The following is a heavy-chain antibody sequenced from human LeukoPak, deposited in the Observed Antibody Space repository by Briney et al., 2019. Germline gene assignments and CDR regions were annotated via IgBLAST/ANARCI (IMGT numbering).Heavy chain of an antibody. D-gene: IGHD4-4*01. Sequence: GGSLRLSCAASGFTFSSYAVSWVRQAPGKGLEWVSAISGSGGSTYYADSVKGRFTISRDNSKNTLYLQMNSLRAEDTAVYYCAKQDDYSNYGWYYFDYWGQGTLVTVSS. CDR1: GFTFSSYA. CDR2: ISGSGGST. V-gene: IGHV3-23*01. CDR3: AKQDDYSNYGWYYFDY. J-gene: IGHJ4*02.